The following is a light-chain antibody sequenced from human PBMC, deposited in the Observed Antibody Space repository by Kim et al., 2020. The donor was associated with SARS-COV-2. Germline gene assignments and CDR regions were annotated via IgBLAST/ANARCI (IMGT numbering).Light chain of an antibody. J-gene: IGKJ1*01. CDR3: QQYETYWT. V-gene: IGKV3-11*01. CDR1: QSIAFH. Sequence: EIVLTQSPGTLSLSPGERATLSCGASQSIAFHLAWYQQRPGQAPRLLIFDASNRATGIPARFSGRGSGTDFTLTISSLEPEDFGVYFCQQYETYWTFGLGTKVDIK. CDR2: DAS.